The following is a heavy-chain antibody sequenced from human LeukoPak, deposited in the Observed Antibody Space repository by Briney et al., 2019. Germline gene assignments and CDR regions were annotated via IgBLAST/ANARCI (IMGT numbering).Heavy chain of an antibody. D-gene: IGHD3-22*01. CDR1: GFTFRNHA. CDR3: ARRGYYDSSGYDY. Sequence: GGSLRLSCVASGFTFRNHAMNWVRQAPGKGLEWVSSISGSSSDIYYADSVKGRFTISRDNAKNSLYLQMNSLRAEDTAVYYCARRGYYDSSGYDYWGQGTLVTVSS. CDR2: ISGSSSDI. V-gene: IGHV3-21*01. J-gene: IGHJ4*02.